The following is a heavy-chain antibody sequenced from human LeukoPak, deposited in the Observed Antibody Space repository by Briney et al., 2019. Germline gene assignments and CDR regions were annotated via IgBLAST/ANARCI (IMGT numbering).Heavy chain of an antibody. CDR1: GFTFSSYS. D-gene: IGHD6-19*01. CDR3: AREKAVAGAFDI. Sequence: PGGSLRLSCAASGFTFSSYSMNWVRQAPGKGLEWVSSISSSSSYIYYADSVKGRFTISRDNAKNSLYLQMNSPRAEDTAVYYCAREKAVAGAFDIWGQGTMVTVSS. V-gene: IGHV3-21*01. CDR2: ISSSSSYI. J-gene: IGHJ3*02.